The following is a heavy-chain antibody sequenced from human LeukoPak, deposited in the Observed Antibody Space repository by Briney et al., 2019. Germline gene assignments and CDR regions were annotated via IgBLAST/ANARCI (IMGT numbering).Heavy chain of an antibody. Sequence: PSETLSLTCTVSGGSISRYYWSWLRQPPGKGLEWIGYIYYSGSTNYSPSLKSRLTMSVDASRNQFSLKLVSVTAADTGVYYCARDRGTTGYYYLDSWGQGILVTVSS. D-gene: IGHD1-26*01. CDR3: ARDRGTTGYYYLDS. J-gene: IGHJ4*02. CDR2: IYYSGST. V-gene: IGHV4-59*01. CDR1: GGSISRYY.